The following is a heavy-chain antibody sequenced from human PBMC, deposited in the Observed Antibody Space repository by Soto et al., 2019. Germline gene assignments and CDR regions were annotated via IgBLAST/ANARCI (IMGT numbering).Heavy chain of an antibody. J-gene: IGHJ3*02. D-gene: IGHD3-16*01. CDR2: IYWDNDK. CDR1: GFSLNPTAVG. V-gene: IGHV2-5*02. CDR3: VHREGADYVWGSYKDAFDI. Sequence: GPTLVNPTQTLTLTCTFSGFSLNPTAVGVGWIRERPGKALDCLALIYWDNDKRYNPSLKXRLTTTKDTSKNQAVLKMTNMDPVDTATYFCVHREGADYVWGSYKDAFDIWGQVTMVTVSS.